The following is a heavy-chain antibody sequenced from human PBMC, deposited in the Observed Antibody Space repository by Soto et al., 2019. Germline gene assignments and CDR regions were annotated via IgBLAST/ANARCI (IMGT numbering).Heavy chain of an antibody. V-gene: IGHV3-15*07. CDR2: VKTKTDGETT. D-gene: IGHD2-15*01. J-gene: IGHJ5*02. CDR3: ARDLCSGGSCYNNWFHP. CDR1: GFIFSNAW. Sequence: PGGSLRLSCAASGFIFSNAWINWVRQAPGKGLEWAGHVKTKTDGETTEYAAFVKGRFSISRDDSTNTLFLQMTSLRSEDTAVYYCARDLCSGGSCYNNWFHPWGQGTLVTVSS.